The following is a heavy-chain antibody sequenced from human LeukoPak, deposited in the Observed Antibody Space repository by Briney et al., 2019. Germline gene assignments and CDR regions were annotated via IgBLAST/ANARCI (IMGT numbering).Heavy chain of an antibody. CDR2: ISAYNGNT. V-gene: IGHV1-18*01. CDR1: GYIFASYG. CDR3: ARDLHSSSPDY. J-gene: IGHJ4*02. D-gene: IGHD6-13*01. Sequence: ASAKVSCKASGYIFASYGISWVRQAPGQGLEWMGWISAYNGNTNYAQELQDRVTMTTDTSTSTAYMELRSLRSDDTAVYYCARDLHSSSPDYWGQGTLVTVSS.